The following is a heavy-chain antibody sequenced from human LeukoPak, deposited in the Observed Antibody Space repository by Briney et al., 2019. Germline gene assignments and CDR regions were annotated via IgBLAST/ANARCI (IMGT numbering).Heavy chain of an antibody. D-gene: IGHD2-2*01. CDR1: GFTFRNYA. Sequence: GGSLRVSCAASGFTFRNYAMHWVRQAPGKGLEWVAVISYDGSNKYYADSVKGRFTISRDNSKNTLYLQMNSLRAEDTAVYHCARDLGCSTTSCRYNWFDPWGQGTLVTVSS. J-gene: IGHJ5*02. CDR2: ISYDGSNK. CDR3: ARDLGCSTTSCRYNWFDP. V-gene: IGHV3-30*07.